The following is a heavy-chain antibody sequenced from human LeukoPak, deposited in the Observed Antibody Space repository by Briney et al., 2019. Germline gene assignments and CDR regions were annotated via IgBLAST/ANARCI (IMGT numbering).Heavy chain of an antibody. V-gene: IGHV4-59*12. CDR2: IYYSGSI. CDR1: GGSISSYY. D-gene: IGHD4-11*01. Sequence: SETLSLTCTVSGGSISSYYWSWIRQPPGKGLEWIGYIYYSGSINYNPSLKSRVTISVDTSKNQFSLKLSSVTAADTAVYYCARSTTTLDPWGQGTLVTVSS. J-gene: IGHJ5*02. CDR3: ARSTTTLDP.